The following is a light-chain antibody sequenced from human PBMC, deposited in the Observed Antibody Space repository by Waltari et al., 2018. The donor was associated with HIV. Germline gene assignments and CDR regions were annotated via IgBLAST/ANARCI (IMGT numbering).Light chain of an antibody. CDR1: QNVSTN. J-gene: IGKJ3*01. CDR2: GTS. Sequence: ETVITQSPGALSVSPGERVTLSCRASQNVSTNLAWYQQKPGQPPSLLIYGTSARATDGPVRFSGSGSGTEFNLSIAALRSEDLAVYFCQQYNSWPLTFGPGSKVNIK. V-gene: IGKV3-15*01. CDR3: QQYNSWPLT.